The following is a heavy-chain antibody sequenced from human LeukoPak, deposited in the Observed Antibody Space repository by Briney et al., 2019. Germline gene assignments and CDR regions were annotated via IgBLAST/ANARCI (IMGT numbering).Heavy chain of an antibody. V-gene: IGHV6-1*01. Sequence: SQTLSLTCAISGDSVSSNSAAWNWIRQSPSRGLEWLGRTYYRSKWYSDYAVSVKSRITINPDTSKNQFSLQLNSVTPEDTAVYYCARGNWNADYYYYYMDVWGKGTTITVSS. CDR3: ARGNWNADYYYYYMDV. J-gene: IGHJ6*03. CDR1: GDSVSSNSAA. D-gene: IGHD1-1*01. CDR2: TYYRSKWYS.